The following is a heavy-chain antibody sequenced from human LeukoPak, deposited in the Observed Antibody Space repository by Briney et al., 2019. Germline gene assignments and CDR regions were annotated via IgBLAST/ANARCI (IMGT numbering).Heavy chain of an antibody. Sequence: KTGGSLRLSCAASGFTFSSYSMNWVRQAPGKGLEWVSSISSSSYIYYADSVKGRFTISRDNAKNSLYLQMNSLRAEDTAVYYCARGLRFSRPFDYWGQGTLVTVSS. CDR2: ISSSSYI. D-gene: IGHD3-3*01. J-gene: IGHJ4*02. CDR3: ARGLRFSRPFDY. CDR1: GFTFSSYS. V-gene: IGHV3-21*01.